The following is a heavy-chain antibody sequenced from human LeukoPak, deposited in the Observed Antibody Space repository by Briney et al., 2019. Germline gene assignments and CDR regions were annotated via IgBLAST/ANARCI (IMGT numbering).Heavy chain of an antibody. CDR1: GFTFSSYW. J-gene: IGHJ4*02. Sequence: GGSLTLSCPASGFTFSSYWMSWVRQAPGKGLEWVANIKQDGSEKYYVDSVKGRFTISRDNAKNSLYLQMNSLRDEDTAVYYCARDRPYYYDSSGYRLNWGQGTLVTVSS. V-gene: IGHV3-7*01. CDR3: ARDRPYYYDSSGYRLN. CDR2: IKQDGSEK. D-gene: IGHD3-22*01.